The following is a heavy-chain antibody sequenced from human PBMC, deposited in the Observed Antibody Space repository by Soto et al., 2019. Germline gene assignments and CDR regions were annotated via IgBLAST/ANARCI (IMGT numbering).Heavy chain of an antibody. Sequence: GGSLRLSCAASGFTFSSYGMHWVRQAPGKGLEWVAVISYDGSNKYYADSVKGRFTISRDNSKNTLYLQMNSLRAEDTAVYYCAKDPSFAAGTAPPFSWFDPWGQGTLVTVS. V-gene: IGHV3-30*18. CDR2: ISYDGSNK. CDR1: GFTFSSYG. J-gene: IGHJ5*02. CDR3: AKDPSFAAGTAPPFSWFDP. D-gene: IGHD6-13*01.